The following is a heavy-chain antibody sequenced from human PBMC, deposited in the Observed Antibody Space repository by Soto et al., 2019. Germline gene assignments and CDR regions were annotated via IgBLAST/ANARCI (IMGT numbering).Heavy chain of an antibody. V-gene: IGHV3-72*01. J-gene: IGHJ6*01. D-gene: IGHD1-26*01. Sequence: EVQLVESGGGLVQPGGSLRLSCAASGFTFSDHYMDWVRQAPGKGLEWVARSRNRVNSHTTEYAASVKGRFTISRDESKSSLYLQMNSLKIEDTAVYYCTLCLLGGAPSYTFHGMDVWGQGTTVTVSS. CDR1: GFTFSDHY. CDR2: SRNRVNSHTT. CDR3: TLCLLGGAPSYTFHGMDV.